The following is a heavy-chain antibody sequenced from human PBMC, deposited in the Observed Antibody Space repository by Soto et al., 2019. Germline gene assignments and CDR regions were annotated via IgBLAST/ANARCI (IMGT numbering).Heavy chain of an antibody. CDR3: AKGGATNFLWFDP. V-gene: IGHV3-23*01. D-gene: IGHD1-26*01. Sequence: GGSLRLSCAASVFTFSSYAMSWVSQTPGKGLEWVSATSGSAGGTYYADSVKGRFTISRDNSKNTLYLQMNSRRAEYTAVYYWAKGGATNFLWFDPGGQGTLVTISS. J-gene: IGHJ5*02. CDR1: VFTFSSYA. CDR2: TSGSAGGT.